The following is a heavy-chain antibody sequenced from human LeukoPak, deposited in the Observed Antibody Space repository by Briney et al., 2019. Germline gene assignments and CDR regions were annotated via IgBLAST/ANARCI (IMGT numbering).Heavy chain of an antibody. J-gene: IGHJ5*02. D-gene: IGHD4-17*01. CDR1: GGSISSSSYY. V-gene: IGHV4-39*07. CDR2: IYYSGST. Sequence: PSETLSLTCTVSGGSISSSSYYWGWIRQPPGKGLEWIGSIYYSGSTYYNPSLKSRVTISVDTSKNQFSLKLSSVTAADTAVYYCARDRGDYGDYAWGSTYNWFDPWGQGTLVTVSS. CDR3: ARDRGDYGDYAWGSTYNWFDP.